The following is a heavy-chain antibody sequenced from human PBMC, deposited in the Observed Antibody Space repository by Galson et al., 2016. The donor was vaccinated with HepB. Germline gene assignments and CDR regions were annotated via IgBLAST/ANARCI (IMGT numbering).Heavy chain of an antibody. CDR1: GFTVSRYY. CDR3: ARDYPGSSGNVGTFDI. V-gene: IGHV3-53*01. CDR2: IYSGGGT. Sequence: SLRLSCAASGFTVSRYYMSWVRQAPGKGLEWVSVIYSGGGTFYADSVKGRSTISRDNSRNTLYVQMNNRRAEDTAVYYCARDYPGSSGNVGTFDIWGQGTMVAVSS. D-gene: IGHD6-19*01. J-gene: IGHJ3*02.